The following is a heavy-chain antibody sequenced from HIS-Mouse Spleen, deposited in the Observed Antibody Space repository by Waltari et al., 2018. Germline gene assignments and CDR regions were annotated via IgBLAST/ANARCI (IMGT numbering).Heavy chain of an antibody. CDR3: ARSPYYDFWSGYSDNWFDP. J-gene: IGHJ5*02. CDR1: GGSISSGGYY. CDR2: IYYSGHT. Sequence: QVQLQESGPGLVKPSQTLSLTCTVSGGSISSGGYYWSWIRQHPGKGLGWIGYIYYSGHTSYNPSLMSRVTISLDTAKNQFSLKLSSVTAADTAVYYCARSPYYDFWSGYSDNWFDPWGQGTLVTVSS. V-gene: IGHV4-31*03. D-gene: IGHD3-3*01.